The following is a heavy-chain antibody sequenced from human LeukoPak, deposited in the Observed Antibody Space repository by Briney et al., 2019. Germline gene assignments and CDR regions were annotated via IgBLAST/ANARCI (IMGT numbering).Heavy chain of an antibody. Sequence: ASVKISCKVSGYTFTDYYMHWVRQAPGLGLEWMGWINPNSGGTNYAQKFQGRVTMTRDTSISTAYMELSRLRSDDTAVYYCARSNYDILTGYGFDYWGQGTLVTVSS. V-gene: IGHV1-2*02. J-gene: IGHJ4*02. CDR2: INPNSGGT. CDR3: ARSNYDILTGYGFDY. D-gene: IGHD3-9*01. CDR1: GYTFTDYY.